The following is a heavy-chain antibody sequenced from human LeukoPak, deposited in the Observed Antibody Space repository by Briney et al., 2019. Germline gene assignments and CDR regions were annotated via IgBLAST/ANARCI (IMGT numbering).Heavy chain of an antibody. V-gene: IGHV4-34*01. D-gene: IGHD3-3*01. Sequence: SETLSLTCAVYGGSFSGYYWSWIRQPPGKGLEWIGEINHSGSTDYNPSLKSRVTISVDTSKNQFSLKLSSVTAADTAVYYCARGRFAGLDYWGQGTLVTVSS. CDR2: INHSGST. J-gene: IGHJ4*02. CDR1: GGSFSGYY. CDR3: ARGRFAGLDY.